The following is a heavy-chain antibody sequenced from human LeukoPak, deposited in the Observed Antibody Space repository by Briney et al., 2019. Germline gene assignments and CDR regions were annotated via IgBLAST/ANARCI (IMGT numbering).Heavy chain of an antibody. V-gene: IGHV4-61*02. CDR1: GGSISSGSYY. D-gene: IGHD3-16*02. J-gene: IGHJ4*02. CDR2: IYTSGST. Sequence: SQTLSLTCTVSGGSISSGSYYWSWIRQPAGKGLEWIGRIYTSGSTNYNPSLKSRVTISVDTSKNQFSLKLSSVTAADTAVYYCTREDYTYDYVWGSYRGWGQGTLVTVSS. CDR3: TREDYTYDYVWGSYRG.